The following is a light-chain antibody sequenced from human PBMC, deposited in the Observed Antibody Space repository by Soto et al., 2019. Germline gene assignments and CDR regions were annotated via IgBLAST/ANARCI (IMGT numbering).Light chain of an antibody. V-gene: IGKV3-11*01. CDR3: QQRSNWPPSIT. CDR1: QSVSTY. Sequence: EIVLTQSPATLSLSPGEKETISCRASQSVSTYLAWYQQKPGHAPLLLIYDASNRATGIPARFSGSGSGTDFTLTISSLEPEDFAVYYCQQRSNWPPSITFGQGTRLEIK. CDR2: DAS. J-gene: IGKJ5*01.